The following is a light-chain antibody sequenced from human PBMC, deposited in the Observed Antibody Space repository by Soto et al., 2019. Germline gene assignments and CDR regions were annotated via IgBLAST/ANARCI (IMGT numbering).Light chain of an antibody. CDR3: SSYTRSSTRV. Sequence: QSVLTQPASVSGSPGQSIPISCTGTSSDVGGYKYVSWYQRHPGKAHKLMIYEVSNRPSGVSNRFSGSKSGNTASLTISGLQAEDEADYYFSSYTRSSTRVFGGGTKLTVL. J-gene: IGLJ3*02. V-gene: IGLV2-14*01. CDR2: EVS. CDR1: SSDVGGYKY.